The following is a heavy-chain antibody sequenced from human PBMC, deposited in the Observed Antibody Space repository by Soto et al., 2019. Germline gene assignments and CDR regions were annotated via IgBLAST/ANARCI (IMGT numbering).Heavy chain of an antibody. CDR1: GGSISSGGYY. V-gene: IGHV4-31*03. CDR3: AGIYSGSPGGTLRY. D-gene: IGHD1-26*01. J-gene: IGHJ4*02. CDR2: IYYSGST. Sequence: QVQLQESGPGLVKPSQTLSLTCTVSGGSISSGGYYWSWIRQHPGKGLEWIGYIYYSGSTYYNPSLEGRVTISVDTSKTQFSLKLSSVTAADTAVYYCAGIYSGSPGGTLRYWGQGTLVTVSS.